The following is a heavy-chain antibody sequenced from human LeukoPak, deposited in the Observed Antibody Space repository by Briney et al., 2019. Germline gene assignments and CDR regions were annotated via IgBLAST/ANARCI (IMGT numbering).Heavy chain of an antibody. J-gene: IGHJ5*02. D-gene: IGHD6-19*01. CDR3: ATDRLAANWFDP. Sequence: PGGSLRLSCAASGFTFSSYNMNWVRQAPGKGLEWVSSISASSGYIYYADSVKGRFTISRDNAKNSLYLQMNSLRAEDTAVYYCATDRLAANWFDPWGQGTLVTVSS. CDR1: GFTFSSYN. V-gene: IGHV3-21*01. CDR2: ISASSGYI.